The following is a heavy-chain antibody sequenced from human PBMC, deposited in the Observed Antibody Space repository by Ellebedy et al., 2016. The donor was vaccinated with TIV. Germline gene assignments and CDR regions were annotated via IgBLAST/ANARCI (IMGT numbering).Heavy chain of an antibody. CDR3: ARDARAWGDLPQGWFDP. J-gene: IGHJ5*02. Sequence: MPGGSLRLSCNVSGGSISPYYWHWLRQSPDKGLEWIGYIYHSGTTNYNPSLKSRVTISLDKSNNQVSLKLASVTAADTAIYSCARDARAWGDLPQGWFDPWGQGILVTVSS. CDR1: GGSISPYY. V-gene: IGHV4-59*01. D-gene: IGHD3-16*01. CDR2: IYHSGTT.